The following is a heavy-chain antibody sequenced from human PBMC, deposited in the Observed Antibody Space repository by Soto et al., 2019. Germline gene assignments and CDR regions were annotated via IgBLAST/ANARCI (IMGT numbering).Heavy chain of an antibody. CDR3: ARDLTGDPNY. D-gene: IGHD7-27*01. Sequence: QVQLVQSGAEVKKPGASVNVSCEASGYTFTGSSIHWVRQAPGQGLEWMGYINPNSGGTIFAQKFQGRVTMTRDTSISTAYRELSRVASDDTAVYYCARDLTGDPNYWGQGTLVTVSS. CDR1: GYTFTGSS. V-gene: IGHV1-2*02. J-gene: IGHJ4*02. CDR2: INPNSGGT.